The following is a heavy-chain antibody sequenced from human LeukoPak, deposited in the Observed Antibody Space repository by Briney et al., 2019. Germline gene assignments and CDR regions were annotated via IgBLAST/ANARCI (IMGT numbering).Heavy chain of an antibody. J-gene: IGHJ2*01. CDR3: ARAGVVVPAARGYFDL. CDR2: IIPIFGTA. D-gene: IGHD2-2*01. V-gene: IGHV1-69*05. CDR1: GGTFSSYA. Sequence: SVKVSCKASGGTFSSYAISWVRQAPGQGLEWMGGIIPIFGTANYAQKFQGRVTITTDESSSTAYMELSSLRSEDTAVYYCARAGVVVPAARGYFDLWGRGTLVTVSS.